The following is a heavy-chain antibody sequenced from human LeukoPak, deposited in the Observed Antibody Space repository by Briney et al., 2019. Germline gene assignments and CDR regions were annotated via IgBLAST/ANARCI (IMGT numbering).Heavy chain of an antibody. J-gene: IGHJ6*03. CDR3: ARDSGSGSYYPAYYYYMDV. Sequence: ASVKASCKASGYTFTSYGISWVRQAPGRGLEWMGWISAYNGNTNYAQKLQGRVTMTTDTSTSTAYMELRSLRSDDTAVYYCARDSGSGSYYPAYYYYMDVWGKGTTVTVSS. CDR1: GYTFTSYG. V-gene: IGHV1-18*01. CDR2: ISAYNGNT. D-gene: IGHD3-10*01.